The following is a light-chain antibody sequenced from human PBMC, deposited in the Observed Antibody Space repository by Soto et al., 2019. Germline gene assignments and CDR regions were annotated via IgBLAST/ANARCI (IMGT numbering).Light chain of an antibody. V-gene: IGLV2-14*01. CDR2: EVN. CDR3: SSYSSSSSLYV. Sequence: QSVLAQPASVSGSPGQSITISCTGTSTDVGNYNYVSWFQLHPGKAPKVLIYEVNDRPSGVSDRFSGSKSGNTASLPISGLQAEDEADYYCSSYSSSSSLYVFGTGTKVTVL. J-gene: IGLJ1*01. CDR1: STDVGNYNY.